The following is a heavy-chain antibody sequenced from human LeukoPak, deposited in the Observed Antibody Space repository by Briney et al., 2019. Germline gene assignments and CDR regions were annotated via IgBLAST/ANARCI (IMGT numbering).Heavy chain of an antibody. CDR3: ARDGGSYSYYYYMDV. D-gene: IGHD1-26*01. CDR2: ISYDGGDK. Sequence: PGGSLRLSCAASGFTFSSYAMHWVRQAPGKGLEWVAAISYDGGDKYYADSVKGRFTISRDNSKNTLYLQMNSLGAEDTAVYYCARDGGSYSYYYYMDVWGKGTTVTVSS. CDR1: GFTFSSYA. V-gene: IGHV3-30*04. J-gene: IGHJ6*03.